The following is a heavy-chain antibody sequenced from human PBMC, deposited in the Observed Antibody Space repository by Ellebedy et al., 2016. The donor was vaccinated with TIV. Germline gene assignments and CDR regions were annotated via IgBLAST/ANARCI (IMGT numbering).Heavy chain of an antibody. CDR1: GGSISSYY. J-gene: IGHJ4*02. D-gene: IGHD4-17*01. CDR2: IYYSGST. Sequence: MPSETLSLTCTVSGGSISSYYWSWIRRPPGKGLEWIGYIYYSGSTNYNPSLKSRVTISVDMSKNQFSLRLSTVTAADTAVYYCAGDYGAYVDYWGQGTLVTVSS. V-gene: IGHV4-59*08. CDR3: AGDYGAYVDY.